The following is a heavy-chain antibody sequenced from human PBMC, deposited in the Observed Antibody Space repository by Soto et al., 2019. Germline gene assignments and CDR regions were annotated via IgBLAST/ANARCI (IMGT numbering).Heavy chain of an antibody. J-gene: IGHJ4*02. CDR2: ISGSGDFT. Sequence: EVHLLESGGGLVQPGGSLRLSCAASGFTFSSHAMNWVRQAPGRGLEWVSGISGSGDFTDYGDSVKGRFTISRDNSRNTLFLQMNCLRAEDTAVYYCARDAFGFGRPVDYWGQGTLVTVSS. CDR1: GFTFSSHA. V-gene: IGHV3-23*01. CDR3: ARDAFGFGRPVDY. D-gene: IGHD3-3*01.